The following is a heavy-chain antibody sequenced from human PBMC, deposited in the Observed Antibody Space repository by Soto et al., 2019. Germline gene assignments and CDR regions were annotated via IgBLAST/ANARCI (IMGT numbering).Heavy chain of an antibody. V-gene: IGHV1-69*01. Sequence: QVQLVQSGAEVKKPGSSVKVSCKASGGTFSSYAISWVRQAPGQGLEWMGGIIPIFGTANYAQKFQGRVTITADESTSTAYMELSSLRSEDTSVYYCAREVSSGRRYYYYGMDVWGQGTTVTVSS. CDR3: AREVSSGRRYYYYGMDV. CDR2: IIPIFGTA. J-gene: IGHJ6*02. CDR1: GGTFSSYA. D-gene: IGHD6-19*01.